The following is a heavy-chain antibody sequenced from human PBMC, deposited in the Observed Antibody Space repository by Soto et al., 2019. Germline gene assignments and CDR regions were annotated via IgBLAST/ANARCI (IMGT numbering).Heavy chain of an antibody. J-gene: IGHJ4*02. D-gene: IGHD3-10*01. Sequence: EVQLVESGGGLIQPGGSLRLSCAVSGFTVSNNYMSWVRQAPGKGLEGVSVIYSGGYTAYGDSVKGRFTISRDNSKNTLILQRKSRGAEDRAVFYWGARAGGGGYWGQGTLVTVSS. CDR2: IYSGGYT. CDR1: GFTVSNNY. V-gene: IGHV3-53*01. CDR3: GARAGGGGY.